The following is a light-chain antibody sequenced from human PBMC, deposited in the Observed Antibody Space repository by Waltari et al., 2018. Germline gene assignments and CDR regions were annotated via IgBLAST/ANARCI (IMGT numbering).Light chain of an antibody. CDR3: CSFAGRGFSVI. CDR1: SRDVGKYNL. Sequence: QSALTPPASVSGSPGQSITTPCTGTSRDVGKYNLVSWYQQHPGEVPKLMIYEVTKRPSGVSDRFSGSKSGNTASLTISGLQAEDEADYFCCSFAGRGFSVIFGGGTKLTVL. J-gene: IGLJ2*01. V-gene: IGLV2-23*02. CDR2: EVT.